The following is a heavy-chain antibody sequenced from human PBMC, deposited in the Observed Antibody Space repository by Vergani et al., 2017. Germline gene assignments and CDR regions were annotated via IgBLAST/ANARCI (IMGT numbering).Heavy chain of an antibody. V-gene: IGHV3-33*01. CDR1: GFTFSSYG. J-gene: IGHJ3*02. Sequence: VQLVESGGGLVQPGRSLRLSCAASGFTFSSYGMHWVRQAPGKGLEWVAVIWYDGSNKYYADSVKGRFTISRDNSKNTLYLQMNSLRAEDTAVYYCARGGELDDAFDIWGQGTMVTVSS. CDR3: ARGGELDDAFDI. CDR2: IWYDGSNK. D-gene: IGHD1-26*01.